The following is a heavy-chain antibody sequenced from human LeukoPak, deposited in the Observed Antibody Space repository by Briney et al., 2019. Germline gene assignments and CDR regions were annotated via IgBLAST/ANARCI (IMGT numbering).Heavy chain of an antibody. Sequence: ASVKVSCKASGYTFTGYYMHWVRQAPGQGLEWMGWINPKSGGTNYAQKFQGRVTMTRDTSISTAYMELSRLRSDDTAVYYCARGPYDFWSGTYTFFDYWGQGTLVTVSS. D-gene: IGHD3-3*01. CDR2: INPKSGGT. V-gene: IGHV1-2*02. CDR1: GYTFTGYY. J-gene: IGHJ4*02. CDR3: ARGPYDFWSGTYTFFDY.